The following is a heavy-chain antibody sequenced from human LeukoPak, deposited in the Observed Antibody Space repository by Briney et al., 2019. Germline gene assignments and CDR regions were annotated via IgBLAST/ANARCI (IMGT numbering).Heavy chain of an antibody. V-gene: IGHV4-59*01. D-gene: IGHD5-24*01. CDR1: GGSISSYY. Sequence: SETLSLTCTVSGGSISSYYWSWIRQPPGKGLEWIGYIYYSGSTDYNPSLKSRVTISADTSKNQFSLKLSSVIAADTAVYYCVRDRELNYWGQGILVTVSS. CDR2: IYYSGST. CDR3: VRDRELNY. J-gene: IGHJ4*02.